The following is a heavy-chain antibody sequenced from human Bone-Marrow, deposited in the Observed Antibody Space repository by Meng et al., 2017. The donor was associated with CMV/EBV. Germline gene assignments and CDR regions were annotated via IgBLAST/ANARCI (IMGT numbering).Heavy chain of an antibody. V-gene: IGHV1-46*01. CDR2: YSPSDDRT. J-gene: IGHJ4*02. CDR1: GSTFSNLY. D-gene: IGHD2/OR15-2a*01. Sequence: ASVKVSCKAAGSTFSNLYIHWVRRAPGQGLEWMGVYSPSDDRTTNAQKFPGRVTMTRDTSTSTVFMELASLKSEDMGVYYCARLSNPGDYGGQGTLVTVSS. CDR3: ARLSNPGDY.